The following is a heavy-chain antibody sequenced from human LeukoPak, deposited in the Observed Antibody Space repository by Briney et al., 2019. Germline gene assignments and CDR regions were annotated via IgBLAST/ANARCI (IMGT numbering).Heavy chain of an antibody. D-gene: IGHD6-13*01. CDR1: GGSFSGYY. V-gene: IGHV4-34*01. CDR2: INHSGST. Sequence: MTSETLSLTCAVYGGSFSGYYWSWIRQPPGKGLEWIGEINHSGSTNYNPSLKSRVTISVDTSKNQFSLKLSSVTAADTAVYYCASLTRNSSSDDYWGQGTLVTVSS. J-gene: IGHJ4*02. CDR3: ASLTRNSSSDDY.